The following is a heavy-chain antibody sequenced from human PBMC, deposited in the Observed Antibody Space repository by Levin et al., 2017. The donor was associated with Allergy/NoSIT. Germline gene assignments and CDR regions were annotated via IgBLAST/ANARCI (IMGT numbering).Heavy chain of an antibody. CDR1: GFTFDDDG. D-gene: IGHD3-16*02. J-gene: IGHJ5*02. V-gene: IGHV3-20*01. CDR3: ARGSFGGVIVNWFEP. CDR2: INWNGGST. Sequence: PGGSLRLSCAASGFTFDDDGMSWVRQAPGKGLEWVSSINWNGGSTGYADSVKGRFTISRDNAKNSLYLQMNSLRVEDTALYHCARGSFGGVIVNWFEPWGQGTLVTVSS.